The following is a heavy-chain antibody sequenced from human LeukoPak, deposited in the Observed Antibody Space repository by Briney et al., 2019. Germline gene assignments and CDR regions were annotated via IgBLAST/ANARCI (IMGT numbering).Heavy chain of an antibody. CDR2: ISSSGSTI. J-gene: IGHJ4*02. D-gene: IGHD6-25*01. V-gene: IGHV3-48*03. Sequence: PGGSLRLSCAASGFTFSSYEMNWVRQAPGKGLEWVSYISSSGSTIYYADSVKGRFTISRDNSKNTLYLQMNSLRAEDTAVYYCAKYPTPLGLAAYYFDYWGQGTLVTVSS. CDR3: AKYPTPLGLAAYYFDY. CDR1: GFTFSSYE.